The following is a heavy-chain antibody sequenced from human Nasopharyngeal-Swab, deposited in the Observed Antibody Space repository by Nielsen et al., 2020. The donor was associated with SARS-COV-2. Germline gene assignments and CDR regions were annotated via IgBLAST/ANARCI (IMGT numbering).Heavy chain of an antibody. V-gene: IGHV4-61*01. CDR3: ARDRDSSGWFDY. J-gene: IGHJ4*02. Sequence: SETLSLTCTVSGGSVSSGSYYWSWIRQPPGKGLEWIGYIYYSGSTNYNPSLKSRVTISVDTSKNQFSLKLSSVTAADTAVYYCARDRDSSGWFDYWGQGTLVTVSS. CDR2: IYYSGST. CDR1: GGSVSSGSYY. D-gene: IGHD6-19*01.